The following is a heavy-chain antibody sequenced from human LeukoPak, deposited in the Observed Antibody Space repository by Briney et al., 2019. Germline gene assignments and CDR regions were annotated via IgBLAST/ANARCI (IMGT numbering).Heavy chain of an antibody. D-gene: IGHD5-18*01. Sequence: PGGSLRLSWAASGFTFSDYYMRWIRQAQGKGLEWVSYISSSGSTIYYADSVKGRFTISRDNAKNSLYLQMTSLRAEDTAVYYCARDRGYSYGYRIDYWGQGTLVTVSS. CDR2: ISSSGSTI. CDR1: GFTFSDYY. J-gene: IGHJ4*02. V-gene: IGHV3-11*01. CDR3: ARDRGYSYGYRIDY.